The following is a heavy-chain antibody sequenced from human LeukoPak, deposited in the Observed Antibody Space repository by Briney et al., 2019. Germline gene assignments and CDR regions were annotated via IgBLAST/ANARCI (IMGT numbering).Heavy chain of an antibody. CDR2: IYYSGST. J-gene: IGHJ4*02. V-gene: IGHV4-30-4*08. CDR3: ARETHDPTMVRGVVDY. D-gene: IGHD3-10*01. CDR1: GASISSGGYY. Sequence: PSETLSLTCTVSGASISSGGYYWSWIRQHPRKGLEWIGYIYYSGSTYYNPSLKSRLTISADTSKNQFSLKLRSVTAADTAVYYCARETHDPTMVRGVVDYWGRGTLVTVSS.